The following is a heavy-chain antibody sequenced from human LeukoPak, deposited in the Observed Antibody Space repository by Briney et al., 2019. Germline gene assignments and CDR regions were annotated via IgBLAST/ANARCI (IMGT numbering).Heavy chain of an antibody. CDR1: GFTVSGNH. J-gene: IGHJ6*02. Sequence: PGGSLRLSCAASGFTVSGNHMSWVRQPPGKGLEWVSLLYSGGSTYYADSVKGRFSISRDNSKNTLYLQMNSLRAEDTAVYYCASRDKGYYYGMDVWGQGTTVTVSS. CDR2: LYSGGST. V-gene: IGHV3-66*01. CDR3: ASRDKGYYYGMDV. D-gene: IGHD5-24*01.